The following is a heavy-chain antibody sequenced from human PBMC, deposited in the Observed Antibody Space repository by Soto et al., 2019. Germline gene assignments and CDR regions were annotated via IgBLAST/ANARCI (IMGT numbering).Heavy chain of an antibody. CDR3: AKNPELYYYYYGMDV. CDR2: ISGSGGST. CDR1: GFTFSSYA. Sequence: GGSLRLSCAASGFTFSSYAMSWVRQAPGKGLEWVSAISGSGGSTYYSDSVKGRFTISRDNSKNTLYLHMNSLRAEDTAVYYCAKNPELYYYYYGMDVWGQGTTVTVSS. D-gene: IGHD1-7*01. J-gene: IGHJ6*02. V-gene: IGHV3-23*01.